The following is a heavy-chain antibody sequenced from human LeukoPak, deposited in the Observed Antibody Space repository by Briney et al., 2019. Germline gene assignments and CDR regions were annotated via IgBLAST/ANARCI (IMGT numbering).Heavy chain of an antibody. CDR3: ARQSGYSYGYGRDAFDI. V-gene: IGHV4-59*08. Sequence: SETLSLTCTVSGGSISSYYWSWIRQPPGKGLEWIGYIYYSGSTNYNPSLKSRVTISVDTSKSQFSLKLSSVTAADTAVYYCARQSGYSYGYGRDAFDIWGQGTMVTVSS. CDR2: IYYSGST. CDR1: GGSISSYY. J-gene: IGHJ3*02. D-gene: IGHD5-18*01.